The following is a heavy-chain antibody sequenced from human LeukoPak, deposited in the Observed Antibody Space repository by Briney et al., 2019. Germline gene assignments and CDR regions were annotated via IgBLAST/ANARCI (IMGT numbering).Heavy chain of an antibody. CDR3: TTDPDIVVVPAPKGAFDI. Sequence: PGGSLRLSRAASGFTFSNAWMSWVRQAPGKGLEWVGRIKSKTDGGTTDYAAPVKGRFTISREDSKNTLYLQMNSLKTEDTAVYYCTTDPDIVVVPAPKGAFDIWGQGTMVTVSS. CDR1: GFTFSNAW. CDR2: IKSKTDGGTT. V-gene: IGHV3-15*01. J-gene: IGHJ3*02. D-gene: IGHD2-2*01.